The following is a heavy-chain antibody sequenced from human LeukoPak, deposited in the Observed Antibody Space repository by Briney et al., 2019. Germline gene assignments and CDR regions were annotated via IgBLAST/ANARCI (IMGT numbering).Heavy chain of an antibody. Sequence: GGSLRLSCEASGFTFNNYIMNWVRQAPGKGLEWVSSISNSSYYIYYADSVKGRFNISRDNAKNSLYLQMNSLRAEDTAVYFCAKGDKMLTWRRTYNRFDPWGQGTLVTVSS. CDR3: AKGDKMLTWRRTYNRFDP. D-gene: IGHD3-16*01. CDR2: ISNSSYYI. CDR1: GFTFNNYI. V-gene: IGHV3-21*01. J-gene: IGHJ5*02.